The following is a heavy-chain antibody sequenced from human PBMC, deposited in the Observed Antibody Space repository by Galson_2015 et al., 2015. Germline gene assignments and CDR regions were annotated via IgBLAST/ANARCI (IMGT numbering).Heavy chain of an antibody. J-gene: IGHJ4*02. Sequence: SLRLSCAASGFTFSSYSMNWVRQAPGKGLEWVSYISSSSSTIYYADSVKGRFTISRDNAKNSLYLQMNSLRAEDTAVYYCARGAIAVAGTLDYWGQGTLVTVSS. CDR1: GFTFSSYS. CDR3: ARGAIAVAGTLDY. D-gene: IGHD6-19*01. CDR2: ISSSSSTI. V-gene: IGHV3-48*01.